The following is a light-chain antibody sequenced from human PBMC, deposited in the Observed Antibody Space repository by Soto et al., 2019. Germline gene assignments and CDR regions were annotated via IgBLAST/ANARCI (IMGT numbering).Light chain of an antibody. CDR1: XXXVGSYNY. CDR3: SSYTGSNTLV. Sequence: QSAXXQPXXXSGXXXQXXXXSXXXTXXXVGSYNYVSWYRQHPGKAPKXRIXDVSXRPSGGSNRXXGSKSGNTASLTISGLQAEDEADYYCSSYTGSNTLVLXGGTKLTVL. J-gene: IGLJ2*01. V-gene: IGLV2-14*01. CDR2: DVS.